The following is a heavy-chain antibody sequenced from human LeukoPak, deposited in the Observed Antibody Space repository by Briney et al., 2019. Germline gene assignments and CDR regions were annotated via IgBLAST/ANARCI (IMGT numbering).Heavy chain of an antibody. CDR3: ATARYCSGGSCFDP. CDR2: FDPEDGET. D-gene: IGHD2-15*01. Sequence: ASVKVSCKVSGYTLTELSMHWVRQAPGKGLEWMGGFDPEDGETIYAQKFQGRVTMTEDTSTDTAYMELSSLRSEDTAVYYCATARYCSGGSCFDPWGQGTLVTVPS. CDR1: GYTLTELS. J-gene: IGHJ5*02. V-gene: IGHV1-24*01.